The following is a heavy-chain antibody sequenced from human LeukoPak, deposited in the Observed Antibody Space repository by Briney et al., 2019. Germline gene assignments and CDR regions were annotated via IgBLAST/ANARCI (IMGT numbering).Heavy chain of an antibody. J-gene: IGHJ5*02. CDR3: VRGYPYGWFDP. D-gene: IGHD5-18*01. V-gene: IGHV3-23*01. Sequence: GGSLRLSCAASGFTFSSFAMSWVRQAPGKGLEWVSAISGSGGSTHYADSVKGRFTISRDNSKNTLYLQMNSLRAEDTAVYYCVRGYPYGWFDPWGQGTLVTVSS. CDR1: GFTFSSFA. CDR2: ISGSGGST.